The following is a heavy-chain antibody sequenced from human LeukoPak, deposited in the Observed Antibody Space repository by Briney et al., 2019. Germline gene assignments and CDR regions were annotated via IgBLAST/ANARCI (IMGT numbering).Heavy chain of an antibody. D-gene: IGHD2-8*01. CDR1: GFTFSTYS. J-gene: IGHJ5*02. CDR3: ARGRGATGARYASSLDP. V-gene: IGHV3-21*06. CDR2: ISSSSSYI. Sequence: GGSLRLSCAASGFTFSTYSMNWVRQAPGKGLEWVSSISSSSSYIYYADSVKGRFTISRDNAKNSLYLQMNSLRAEDTAVYYCARGRGATGARYASSLDPWGQGTLVTVSS.